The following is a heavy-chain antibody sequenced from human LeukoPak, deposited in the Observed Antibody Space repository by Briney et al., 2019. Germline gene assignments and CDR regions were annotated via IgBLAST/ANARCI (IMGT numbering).Heavy chain of an antibody. Sequence: PSETLSLTCTVSGGSISSSSYYWGWIRQPPGKGLEWIGRIYTSGSTNYNPSLKSRVTISVDTSKNQFSLKPSSVTAADTAVYYCARENRLVRDWFDPWGQGTLVTVSS. J-gene: IGHJ5*02. CDR2: IYTSGST. V-gene: IGHV4-39*07. CDR1: GGSISSSSYY. CDR3: ARENRLVRDWFDP. D-gene: IGHD6-19*01.